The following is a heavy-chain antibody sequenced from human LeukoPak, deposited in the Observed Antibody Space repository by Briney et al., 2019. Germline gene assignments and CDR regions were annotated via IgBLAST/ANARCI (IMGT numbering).Heavy chain of an antibody. CDR2: IKLDGSEK. CDR1: GFTFGKYW. CDR3: ARDQYDTWSRRGNFDS. J-gene: IGHJ4*02. V-gene: IGHV3-7*03. Sequence: GGSLRLSCEASGFTFGKYWMSWVRQAPGKGLEWVANIKLDGSEKNYVDSVKGRFTISRDNTKDSLYLQMNSLRAEDTAVFYCARDQYDTWSRRGNFDSWGQGTLVIVSS. D-gene: IGHD3-3*01.